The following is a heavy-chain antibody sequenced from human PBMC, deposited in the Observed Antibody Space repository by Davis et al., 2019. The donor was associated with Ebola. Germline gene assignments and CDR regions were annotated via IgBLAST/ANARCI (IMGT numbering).Heavy chain of an antibody. V-gene: IGHV4-59*08. J-gene: IGHJ5*02. D-gene: IGHD5-18*01. CDR1: GGPIRSYY. CDR3: ASLDTAMVRDRGAWFDP. CDR2: IYYSGTT. Sequence: PSETLSLTCTVSGGPIRSYYWSWIRQPPGKGLEWIGYIYYSGTTHYNPTLQSRVTISLDTSQSQFSLKLNSVTAADTAVYYCASLDTAMVRDRGAWFDPWGQGTLVTVSS.